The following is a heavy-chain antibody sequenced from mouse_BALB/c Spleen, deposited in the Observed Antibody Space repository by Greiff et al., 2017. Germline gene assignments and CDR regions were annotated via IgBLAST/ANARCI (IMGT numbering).Heavy chain of an antibody. CDR3: ARGGRLLWFAY. V-gene: IGHV1-14*01. Sequence: VQLKESGPELVKPGASVKMSCKASGYTFTSYVMHWVKQKPGQGLEWIGYINPYNDGTKYNEKFKGKATLTSDKSSSTAYMELSSLTSEDSAVYYCARGGRLLWFAYWGQGTLVTVSA. D-gene: IGHD1-1*01. CDR2: INPYNDGT. CDR1: GYTFTSYV. J-gene: IGHJ3*01.